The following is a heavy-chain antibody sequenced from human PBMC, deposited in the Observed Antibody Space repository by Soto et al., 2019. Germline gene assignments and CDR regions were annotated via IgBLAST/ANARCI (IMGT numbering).Heavy chain of an antibody. CDR3: ARTGDSSSWEGWFDP. V-gene: IGHV4-39*01. CDR1: GGSISSSSYY. Sequence: KTSETLSLTCTVSGGSISSSSYYWGWIRQPPGKGLEWIGSIYYSGSTYYNPSLKSRVTISVDTSKNQFSLKLSSVTAADTAVYYCARTGDSSSWEGWFDPWGQGTLVTVSS. D-gene: IGHD6-13*01. CDR2: IYYSGST. J-gene: IGHJ5*02.